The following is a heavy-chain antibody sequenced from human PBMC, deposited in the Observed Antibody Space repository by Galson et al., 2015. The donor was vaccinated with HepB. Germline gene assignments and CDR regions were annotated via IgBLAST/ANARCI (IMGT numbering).Heavy chain of an antibody. CDR3: ARDPPRVTVTTFDY. CDR1: GDSVSSNSAA. D-gene: IGHD4-17*01. V-gene: IGHV6-1*01. CDR2: TYYRSKWYS. Sequence: ISGDSVSSNSAAWNWIRRSPSGGLEWLGRTYYRSKWYSDYALSVKSRITINPDTSKNQFSLQLNSVTPEDTAVYYCARDPPRVTVTTFDYWGQGTLVTVSS. J-gene: IGHJ4*02.